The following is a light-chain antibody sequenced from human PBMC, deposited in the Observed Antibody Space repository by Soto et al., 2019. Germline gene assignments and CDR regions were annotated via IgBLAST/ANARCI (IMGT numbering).Light chain of an antibody. CDR3: QQRRSWPPTIT. CDR2: DAS. J-gene: IGKJ5*01. Sequence: EIVLTQSPATLSLSPGERATLSCSASQSVSTYLAWYQRRPGQAARVLIYDASYRATDIPPRFSGSGSGTDFTLTISSLEPEDFAVYYCQQRRSWPPTITFGQGTRLEIK. V-gene: IGKV3-11*01. CDR1: QSVSTY.